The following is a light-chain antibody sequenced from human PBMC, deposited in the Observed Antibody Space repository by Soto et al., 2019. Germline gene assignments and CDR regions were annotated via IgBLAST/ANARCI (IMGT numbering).Light chain of an antibody. CDR1: SNDVGGYNL. CDR2: EVN. CDR3: CSHVGGSSPQCV. J-gene: IGLJ3*02. V-gene: IGLV2-23*02. Sequence: QSALTQPASVSGSPGQSITISCTGTSNDVGGYNLVSWFQQHPGKAPKLMISEVNKRPSGVSNRFSGSKSANTASLTISGLQAEDEADYYCCSHVGGSSPQCVFGGGTNVTVL.